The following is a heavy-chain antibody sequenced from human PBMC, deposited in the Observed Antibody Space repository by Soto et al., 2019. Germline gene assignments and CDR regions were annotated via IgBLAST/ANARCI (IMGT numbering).Heavy chain of an antibody. Sequence: PSETLYLTCTVSGDSISSYSWSWIRQPPGKGLEWNGYIYHSGSTYYNPSLKSRVTISVDRSKNQFSLKLSSVTAADTAVYYCARVDADSSGSVAPLHAFDIWGQGTMVT. V-gene: IGHV4-59*12. CDR2: IYHSGST. CDR3: ARVDADSSGSVAPLHAFDI. CDR1: GDSISSYS. D-gene: IGHD3-22*01. J-gene: IGHJ3*02.